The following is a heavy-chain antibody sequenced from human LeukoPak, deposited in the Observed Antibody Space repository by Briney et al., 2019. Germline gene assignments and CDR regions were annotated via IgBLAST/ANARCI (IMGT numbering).Heavy chain of an antibody. CDR2: ISYNGGST. CDR1: RFTFSSYA. CDR3: ARLAGGSYSDY. Sequence: PGGSLRLSCAASRFTFSSYAMNWVRQAPGKGLEYVSSISYNGGSTYYANSVKGRFTISRDNSKNTLYLQMGSLRAEDMAVYYCARLAGGSYSDYWGQGTLVTVSS. D-gene: IGHD1-26*01. V-gene: IGHV3-64*01. J-gene: IGHJ4*02.